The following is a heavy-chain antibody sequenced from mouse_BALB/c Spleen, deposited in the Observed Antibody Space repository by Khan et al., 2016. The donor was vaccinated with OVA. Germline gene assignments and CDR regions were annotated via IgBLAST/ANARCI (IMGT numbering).Heavy chain of an antibody. CDR1: GYSFTSYW. Sequence: VQLQQSGTVLARPGASVKMSCKASGYSFTSYWIHWVKQRPGQGLECIGAISTGISATRFNQKFKGKANMTTVTSHSTVSLELSRLTNEDSSVYYWTRSYDSYYFDYWGQGTTLTGAS. D-gene: IGHD2-4*01. CDR3: TRSYDSYYFDY. J-gene: IGHJ2*01. CDR2: ISTGISAT. V-gene: IGHV1-5*01.